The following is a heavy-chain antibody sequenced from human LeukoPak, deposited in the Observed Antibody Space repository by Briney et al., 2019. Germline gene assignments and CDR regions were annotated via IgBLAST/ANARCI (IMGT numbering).Heavy chain of an antibody. CDR1: GGTFSSYA. CDR2: INPNSGGT. D-gene: IGHD6-6*01. J-gene: IGHJ5*02. CDR3: ARLEYSSSSDLNWFDP. V-gene: IGHV1-2*02. Sequence: ASVQVSCKASGGTFSSYAISWVRQAPGQGLEWMGGINPNSGGTNYAQKFQGRVTMTRDTSISTAYMELSRLRSDDTAVYYCARLEYSSSSDLNWFDPWGQGTLVTVSS.